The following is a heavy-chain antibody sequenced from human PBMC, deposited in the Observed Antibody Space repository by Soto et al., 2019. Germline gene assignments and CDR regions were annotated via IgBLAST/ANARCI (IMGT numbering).Heavy chain of an antibody. V-gene: IGHV4-39*07. CDR3: ARDKITGLFDY. J-gene: IGHJ4*02. CDR2: INHSGST. Sequence: SETLSITCAFSGGSISSGGYSWPWIRQPPGTGLEWIGEINHSGSTNYNPSLKSRVTISVDTSKNQFSLKLTSVTAADTAVYYCARDKITGLFDYWGQGTQVTVSS. CDR1: GGSISSGGYS. D-gene: IGHD2-8*02.